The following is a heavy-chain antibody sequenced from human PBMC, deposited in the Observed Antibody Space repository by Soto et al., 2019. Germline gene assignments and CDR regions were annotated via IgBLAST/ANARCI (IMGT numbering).Heavy chain of an antibody. J-gene: IGHJ5*02. CDR1: GGSVSNFY. D-gene: IGHD6-13*01. CDR2: IYSSGSA. CDR3: ARSSHKESWFDP. Sequence: NPSETLSLTCTVSGGSVSNFYWNWIRQPAGKGLEWIGRIYSSGSASYNPSLRSRVTMSVDTSKNQFSLKVNSVTAADTAVYYCARSSHKESWFDPWGQGTLVTVSS. V-gene: IGHV4-4*07.